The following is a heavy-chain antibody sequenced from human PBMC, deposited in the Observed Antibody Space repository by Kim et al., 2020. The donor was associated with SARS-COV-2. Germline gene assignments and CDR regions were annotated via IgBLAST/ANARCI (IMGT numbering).Heavy chain of an antibody. CDR2: IWYDGSNK. CDR3: ASFKRTRGIAAAGTGTVVD. D-gene: IGHD6-13*01. Sequence: GGSLRLSCAASGFTFSSYGMHWVRQSPGKGLEWVAVIWYDGSNKYYADSVKGRFTISRDNSKNTLYLQMNSLRAEDTAVYYCASFKRTRGIAAAGTGTVVDWGQGTLVNVST. V-gene: IGHV3-33*01. CDR1: GFTFSSYG. J-gene: IGHJ1*01.